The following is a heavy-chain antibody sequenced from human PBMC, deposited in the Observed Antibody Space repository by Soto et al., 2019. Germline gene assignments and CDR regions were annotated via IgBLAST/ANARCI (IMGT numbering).Heavy chain of an antibody. CDR3: ARGLGTNGLYV. V-gene: IGHV1-18*04. Sequence: QVQLLQSGAEVKKTGASVKVSCRASGYRFTNYGITWVRLAPGQGLEWLGGISTYNGNTDYAQNLQDRVTMTTETATTSAYMEVTSLTADDTAVYYLARGLGTNGLYVWGQGTPVTVSS. CDR2: ISTYNGNT. CDR1: GYRFTNYG. D-gene: IGHD1-7*01. J-gene: IGHJ6*02.